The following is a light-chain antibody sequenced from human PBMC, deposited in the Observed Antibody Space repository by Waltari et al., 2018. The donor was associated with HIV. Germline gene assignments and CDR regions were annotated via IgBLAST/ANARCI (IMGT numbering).Light chain of an antibody. Sequence: SSELTQDPVVSVALGQTINITCQGDSLSSFFANWYQQRPGQAPVLFVYGANRRPSCIPDRFSASNAGNTSSLIIADSQAVDEADYYCHSRDTNSDHYVFGGGTRVIV. J-gene: IGLJ1*01. CDR2: GAN. CDR1: SLSSFF. CDR3: HSRDTNSDHYV. V-gene: IGLV3-19*01.